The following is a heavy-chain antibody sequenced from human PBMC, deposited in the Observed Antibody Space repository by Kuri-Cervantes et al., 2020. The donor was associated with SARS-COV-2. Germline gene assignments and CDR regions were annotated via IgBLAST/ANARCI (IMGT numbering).Heavy chain of an antibody. Sequence: GESLKISCAASGFLFSHAWMSWVRQAPGKGLEWIGRIKSRADGGTRDYVAPVKGRFTLSRDDSTNTLYLQMNSLKTEDTAVYYCTTGSVRGQWLEPRRHDGFDLWGQGTMVTVSS. D-gene: IGHD6-19*01. J-gene: IGHJ3*01. CDR1: GFLFSHAW. V-gene: IGHV3-15*01. CDR2: IKSRADGGTR. CDR3: TTGSVRGQWLEPRRHDGFDL.